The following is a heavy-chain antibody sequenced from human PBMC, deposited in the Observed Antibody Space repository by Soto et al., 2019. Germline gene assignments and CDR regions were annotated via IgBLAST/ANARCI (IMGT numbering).Heavy chain of an antibody. CDR2: ASSDGYNK. CDR3: ARGLEGGLDP. J-gene: IGHJ5*02. V-gene: IGHV3-30-3*01. D-gene: IGHD3-22*01. CDR1: GFTFTAYD. Sequence: QLHPVESGGGVVQPGRSLSLSCAASGFTFTAYDMHWVRQAPGKGLEWVAVASSDGYNKYYSDFVKGRFTISRDNSKNTVYLQMNSLRPEDTALYFCARGLEGGLDPWGQGTLVTVSS.